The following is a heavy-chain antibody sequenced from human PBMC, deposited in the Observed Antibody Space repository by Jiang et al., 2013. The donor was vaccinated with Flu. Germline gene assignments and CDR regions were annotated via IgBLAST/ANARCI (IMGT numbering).Heavy chain of an antibody. Sequence: GSGLVKPSGTLSLTCAVSGGSISSSNWWSWVRQPPGKGLEWIGEIYHSGSTNYNPSLKSRVTISVDKSKNQFSLKLSSVTAADTAVYYCARDPEDDCSSTSCYGDYWGQGTLVTVSS. D-gene: IGHD2-2*01. CDR3: ARDPEDDCSSTSCYGDY. V-gene: IGHV4-4*02. J-gene: IGHJ4*02. CDR1: GGSISSSNW. CDR2: IYHSGST.